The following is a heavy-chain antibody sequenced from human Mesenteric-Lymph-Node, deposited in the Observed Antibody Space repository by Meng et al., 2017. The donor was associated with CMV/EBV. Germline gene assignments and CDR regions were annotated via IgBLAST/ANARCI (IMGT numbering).Heavy chain of an antibody. D-gene: IGHD2-2*01. V-gene: IGHV5-51*01. CDR1: GYSFPLHW. CDR3: ARALRGSTYGMDV. CDR2: VYPGDSDA. Sequence: GESLKISCKASGYSFPLHWIGWVRQMPGKGLELMGLVYPGDSDARYSPSFQGQVTISADRSVTTAYLRWSSLKASDSAMYYCARALRGSTYGMDVWGQGTTVTVSS. J-gene: IGHJ6*02.